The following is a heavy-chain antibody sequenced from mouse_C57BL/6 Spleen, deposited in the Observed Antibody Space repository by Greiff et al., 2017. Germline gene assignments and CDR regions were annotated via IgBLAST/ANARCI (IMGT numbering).Heavy chain of an antibody. CDR1: GFTFNDHT. CDR3: GRSWNYKAMDY. J-gene: IGHJ4*01. Sequence: VQLQQSDAELVKPGASVKLSCKVSGFTFNDHTIHWMKQRTEQGLEWIGNIYPRDGSTKYDPKFQGKATLTADKSSSTAYMQLNSLTSEDAAVYCCGRSWNYKAMDYWGQGTSVTGSS. D-gene: IGHD2-1*01. V-gene: IGHV1-78*01. CDR2: IYPRDGST.